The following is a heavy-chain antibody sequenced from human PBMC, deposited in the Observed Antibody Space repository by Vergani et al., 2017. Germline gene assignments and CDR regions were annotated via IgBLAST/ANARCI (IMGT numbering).Heavy chain of an antibody. D-gene: IGHD2-21*02. CDR2: SDYSGRT. J-gene: IGHJ2*01. Sequence: QLQLQESGPGLVKPSETLSLTCTVSGVSISSSRYSWGWVRQSPGKGLEWLWTSDYSGRTSYNPSLKSQVTISADTSRNQFTLNLSSVTAADTAMYYCVRLDYIVVVTAEGPRFDLLGRGTLVTGSS. V-gene: IGHV4-39*01. CDR1: GVSISSSRYS. CDR3: VRLDYIVVVTAEGPRFDL.